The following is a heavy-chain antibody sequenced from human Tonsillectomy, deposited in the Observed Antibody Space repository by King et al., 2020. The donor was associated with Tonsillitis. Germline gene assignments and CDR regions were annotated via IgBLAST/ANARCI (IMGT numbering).Heavy chain of an antibody. CDR1: GGSISSGSYY. D-gene: IGHD5-24*01. J-gene: IGHJ2*01. CDR2: IHSSGTT. Sequence: QLQESGPGLVKPSQTLSLTCTVSGGSISSGSYYWSWIRQPAGKGLEWIGHIHSSGTTNYNPSLSRRVTISVDTSKNQFSLKLNSVTAADTAVYYCAREMATIMGWYFDLWGRGTLVTVSS. V-gene: IGHV4-61*02. CDR3: AREMATIMGWYFDL.